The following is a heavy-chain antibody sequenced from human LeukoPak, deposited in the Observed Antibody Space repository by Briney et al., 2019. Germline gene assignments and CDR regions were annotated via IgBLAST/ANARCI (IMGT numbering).Heavy chain of an antibody. V-gene: IGHV3-30-3*01. CDR2: ISYDGSNK. CDR3: ARGRRGYSYEEPDY. Sequence: GRSLRLSCAASGFTFSSYAMHWVRQAPGKGLEWVAVISYDGSNKYYADSVKGRFTISRDNSKNTLYLQMNSLRAEDTAVYYCARGRRGYSYEEPDYWGQGTLVTVSS. J-gene: IGHJ4*02. CDR1: GFTFSSYA. D-gene: IGHD5-18*01.